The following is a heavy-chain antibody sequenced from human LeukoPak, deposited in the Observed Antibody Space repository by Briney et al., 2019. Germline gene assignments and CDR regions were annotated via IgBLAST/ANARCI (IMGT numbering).Heavy chain of an antibody. Sequence: PSETLSLTCAVYGGSFSGCYWSWIRQPPGKGLEWIGEINHSGSTNYNPSLKSRVTISVDTSKNQFSLKLSSVTAADTAVYYCVRGLDSSGSSPLKAFDIWGQGTMVTVSS. J-gene: IGHJ3*02. D-gene: IGHD3-22*01. V-gene: IGHV4-34*01. CDR2: INHSGST. CDR3: VRGLDSSGSSPLKAFDI. CDR1: GGSFSGCY.